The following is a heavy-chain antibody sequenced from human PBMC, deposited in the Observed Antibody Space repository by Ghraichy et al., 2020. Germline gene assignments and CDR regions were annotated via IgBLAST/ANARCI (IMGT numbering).Heavy chain of an antibody. CDR1: GGTFSSYA. D-gene: IGHD1-26*01. Sequence: SVKVTCKASGGTFSSYAISWVRQAPGQGLEWMGGIIPIFGTANYAQKFQGRVTITADESTSTAYMELSSLRSEDTAVYYCARGRWELLYFDYWGQGTLVTVSS. J-gene: IGHJ4*02. CDR2: IIPIFGTA. V-gene: IGHV1-69*13. CDR3: ARGRWELLYFDY.